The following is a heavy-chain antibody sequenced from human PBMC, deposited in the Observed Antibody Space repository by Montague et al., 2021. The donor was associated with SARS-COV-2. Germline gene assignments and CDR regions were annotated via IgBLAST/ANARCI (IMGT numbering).Heavy chain of an antibody. CDR2: TYYRSKWYN. V-gene: IGHV6-1*01. CDR1: GDSASSNIAT. D-gene: IGHD2-2*01. J-gene: IGHJ4*02. Sequence: CAISGDSASSNIATWNWIRQSPSRGLEWLGRTYYRSKWYNDYAESVKSRITIDPDTSKHQFSLHLNSVTPEGTAVYYCARIPVGSKYYFDFWGQGTLVTVSS. CDR3: ARIPVGSKYYFDF.